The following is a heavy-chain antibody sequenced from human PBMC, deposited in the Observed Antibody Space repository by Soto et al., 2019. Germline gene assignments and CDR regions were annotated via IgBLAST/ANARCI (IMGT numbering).Heavy chain of an antibody. CDR2: INHSGST. V-gene: IGHV4-34*01. CDR1: GGSFSGYY. J-gene: IGHJ4*02. Sequence: PSETLSLTCAVYGGSFSGYYWSWIRQPPGKGLEWIGEINHSGSTNYNPSLKSRVTISVDTSKNQFSLKLSSVTAADTAVYYCARVHHYDSSGKNLYYFDYWGQGTPVTVSS. CDR3: ARVHHYDSSGKNLYYFDY. D-gene: IGHD3-22*01.